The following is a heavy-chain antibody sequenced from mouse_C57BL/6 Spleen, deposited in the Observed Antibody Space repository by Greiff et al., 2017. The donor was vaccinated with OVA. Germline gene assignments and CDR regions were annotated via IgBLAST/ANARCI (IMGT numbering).Heavy chain of an antibody. J-gene: IGHJ1*03. CDR3: ARPRITTVVEGYFDV. Sequence: EVQLKQSGPELVKPGASVKISCKASGYSFTGYYMHWVKQSHGNILDWIGYIYPYNGVSSYNQKFKGKATLTVDKSSSTAYMELRSLTSEDSAVYYCARPRITTVVEGYFDVWGTGTTVTVSS. V-gene: IGHV1-31*01. D-gene: IGHD1-1*01. CDR1: GYSFTGYY. CDR2: IYPYNGVS.